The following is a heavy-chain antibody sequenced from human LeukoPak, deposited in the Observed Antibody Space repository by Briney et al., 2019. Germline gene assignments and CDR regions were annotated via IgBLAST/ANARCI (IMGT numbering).Heavy chain of an antibody. D-gene: IGHD6-19*01. J-gene: IGHJ4*02. V-gene: IGHV3-48*03. CDR2: ISSSGSTI. Sequence: GGSLRLSCAASGFTFSSYEMNWVRQAPGKGLEWVSYISSSGSTIYYADSVKGRFTISRDNAKNSLYLQMNSLRAEDTAVYYCAREGAVAGFFDYWGQGTLVTVSS. CDR3: AREGAVAGFFDY. CDR1: GFTFSSYE.